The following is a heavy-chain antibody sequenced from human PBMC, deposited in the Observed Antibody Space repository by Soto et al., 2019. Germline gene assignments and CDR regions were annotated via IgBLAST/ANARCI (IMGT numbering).Heavy chain of an antibody. V-gene: IGHV3-53*01. J-gene: IGHJ3*02. CDR2: IYSGGST. CDR3: AKSSGGKQLAAFDI. D-gene: IGHD6-6*01. CDR1: GFTVSSNY. Sequence: GGSLRLSCAASGFTVSSNYMSWVRQAPGKGLEWVSVIYSGGSTYYADSVKGRFTISRDNSKNTLYLQMNSLRAEDTAVYYCAKSSGGKQLAAFDIWGQGTMVTVSS.